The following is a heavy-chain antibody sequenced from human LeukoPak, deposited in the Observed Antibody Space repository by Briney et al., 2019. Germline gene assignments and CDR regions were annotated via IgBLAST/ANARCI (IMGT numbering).Heavy chain of an antibody. CDR3: ARRADYGDYAPYYFDY. J-gene: IGHJ4*02. D-gene: IGHD4-17*01. Sequence: GESLKISCKGSGYIFTSYWIGWVRQMPGKGLEWMGIIYPGDSDTRYSPSFQGQVTISADKSINTAYLQWSSLKASDTAIYYCARRADYGDYAPYYFDYWGQGTLVTVSS. CDR1: GYIFTSYW. CDR2: IYPGDSDT. V-gene: IGHV5-51*01.